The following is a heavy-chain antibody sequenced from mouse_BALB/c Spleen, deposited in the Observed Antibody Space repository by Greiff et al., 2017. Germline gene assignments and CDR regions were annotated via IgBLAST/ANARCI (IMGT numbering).Heavy chain of an antibody. D-gene: IGHD1-2*01. CDR3: ARGYGYGYYAMDY. Sequence: VQLQQSGPELVKPGASVKISCKASGYTITDYNMHWVKQSHGKSLEWIGYIYPYNGGTGYNQKFKSKATLTVDNSSSTAYMELRSLTSEDSAVYYCARGYGYGYYAMDYWGQGTSVTVSS. J-gene: IGHJ4*01. CDR1: GYTITDYN. CDR2: IYPYNGGT. V-gene: IGHV1S29*02.